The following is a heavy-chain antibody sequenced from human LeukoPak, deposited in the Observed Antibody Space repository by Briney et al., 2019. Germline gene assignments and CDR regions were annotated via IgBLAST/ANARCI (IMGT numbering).Heavy chain of an antibody. J-gene: IGHJ4*02. D-gene: IGHD5-24*01. Sequence: PSETLSFTCAVYGESFSSYYWSWIRQPPGKGLEWIGEINHSGNTNYNPSLKSRVTISVDTSKNQFSLRLSSVTAADTAVYYCARVDGDGYNIPDYWGQGTLVTVSS. V-gene: IGHV4-34*01. CDR1: GESFSSYY. CDR3: ARVDGDGYNIPDY. CDR2: INHSGNT.